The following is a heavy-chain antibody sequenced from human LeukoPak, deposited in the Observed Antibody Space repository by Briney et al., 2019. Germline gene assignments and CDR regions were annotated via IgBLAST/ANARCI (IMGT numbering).Heavy chain of an antibody. CDR3: ARGYSGYDPFDY. Sequence: KASETLSLTCTVSGGSISSYYWSWIRQPPGKGLEWIGEINHSGSTNYNPSLKSRVTISVDTSKNQFSLKLSSVTAADTAVYYCARGYSGYDPFDYWGQGTLVTVSS. CDR1: GGSISSYY. D-gene: IGHD5-12*01. J-gene: IGHJ4*02. CDR2: INHSGST. V-gene: IGHV4-34*01.